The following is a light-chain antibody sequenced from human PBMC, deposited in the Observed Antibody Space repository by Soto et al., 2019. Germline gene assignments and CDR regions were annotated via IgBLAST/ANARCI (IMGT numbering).Light chain of an antibody. Sequence: DIVMTQSPDSLTVSLGERATINCKSSQSLLSSSDNRNYLAWYQHKPGQSPKMLIYWASTRYSGVPDRFSGSGAETDFSRTISSLQAEDVAVYYCQHYYSVPPTFGQGTKVENK. J-gene: IGKJ1*01. CDR2: WAS. V-gene: IGKV4-1*01. CDR1: QSLLSSSDNRNY. CDR3: QHYYSVPPT.